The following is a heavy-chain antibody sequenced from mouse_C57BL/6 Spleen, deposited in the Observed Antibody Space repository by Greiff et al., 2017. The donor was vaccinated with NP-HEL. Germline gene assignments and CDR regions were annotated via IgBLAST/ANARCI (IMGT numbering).Heavy chain of an antibody. D-gene: IGHD1-1*01. V-gene: IGHV1-64*01. J-gene: IGHJ2*01. CDR3: ARSGTTVVAREGYFDY. CDR1: GYTFTSYW. Sequence: QVQLQQPGAELVKPGASVKLSCKASGYTFTSYWMHWVKQRPGQGLEWIGMIHPNSGSTNYNEKFKSKATLTVDKSSSTAYMQLSSLTSEYSAVYYCARSGTTVVAREGYFDYWGQGTTLTVSS. CDR2: IHPNSGST.